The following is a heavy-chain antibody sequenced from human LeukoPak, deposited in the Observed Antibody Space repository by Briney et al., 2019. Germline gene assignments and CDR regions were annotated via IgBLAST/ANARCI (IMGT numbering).Heavy chain of an antibody. Sequence: GGSLRLSCVAPGFTFDDYAMHWVRQAPGKGLEWVSLISGDGGSTYYADSVKGRFTISRDNSKNSLYLQMNSLRTEDTALYYCAKTGYDSSGYLIDYWGQGTLVTVSS. CDR1: GFTFDDYA. J-gene: IGHJ4*02. CDR3: AKTGYDSSGYLIDY. CDR2: ISGDGGST. D-gene: IGHD3-22*01. V-gene: IGHV3-43*02.